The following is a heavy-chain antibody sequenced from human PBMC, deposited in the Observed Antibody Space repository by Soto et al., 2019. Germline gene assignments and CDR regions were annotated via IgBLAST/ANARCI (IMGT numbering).Heavy chain of an antibody. CDR2: TYYRSKWYN. CDR1: GDSVSSNSAA. V-gene: IGHV6-1*01. CDR3: ARELRFLEWSSTEYYYYYGMDV. J-gene: IGHJ6*02. Sequence: PSQTLSLTCAISGDSVSSNSAAWNWIRQSPSRGLEWLGRTYYRSKWYNDYAVSVKSRITINPDTSKNQFSLQLNSVTPEDTAVYYCARELRFLEWSSTEYYYYYGMDVWGQGPRSPSP. D-gene: IGHD3-3*01.